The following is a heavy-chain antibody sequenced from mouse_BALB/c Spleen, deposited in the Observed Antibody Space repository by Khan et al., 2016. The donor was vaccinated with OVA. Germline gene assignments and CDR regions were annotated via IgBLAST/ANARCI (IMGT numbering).Heavy chain of an antibody. D-gene: IGHD1-1*01. CDR3: ARENYYGRGCYAMDY. CDR2: IGPGSSNA. CDR1: GYTFTSYW. V-gene: IGHV1S41*01. Sequence: DLVKPGASVKLSCKASGYTFTSYWINWIKQRPGQGLEWIGRIGPGSSNAYYNDMFKGKATLTVDTSSNTAYIQLSSLSSEDSAVYFCARENYYGRGCYAMDYWDQGASVTVSA. J-gene: IGHJ4*01.